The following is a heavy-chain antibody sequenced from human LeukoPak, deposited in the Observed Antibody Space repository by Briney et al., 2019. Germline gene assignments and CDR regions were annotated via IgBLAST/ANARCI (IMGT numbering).Heavy chain of an antibody. CDR2: ISYDGSNK. J-gene: IGHJ4*02. D-gene: IGHD3-10*01. V-gene: IGHV3-30*18. CDR1: GFTFSSYG. CDR3: AKTQLYGSGTIDY. Sequence: GGSLRLSCAASGFTFSSYGMHWVRQAPGKGLEWVAVISYDGSNKYYADSVKGRFTISRDNSKNTLYLQMNSLRAEDTARYYCAKTQLYGSGTIDYWGQGTLVTVSS.